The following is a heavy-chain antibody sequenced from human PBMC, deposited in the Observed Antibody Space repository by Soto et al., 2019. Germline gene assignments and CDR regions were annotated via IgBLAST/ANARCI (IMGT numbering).Heavy chain of an antibody. CDR2: IIPIFGTA. J-gene: IGHJ4*02. Sequence: EASVKVSCKASGGTFSSYAISWVRQAPGQGLEWMGGIIPIFGTANYAQKFQGRVTITADESTSTAYMELSSLRSEDTAVYYCARAAEPSYYDYVWGNPFDYWGQGTLVTVSS. CDR1: GGTFSSYA. V-gene: IGHV1-69*13. D-gene: IGHD3-16*01. CDR3: ARAAEPSYYDYVWGNPFDY.